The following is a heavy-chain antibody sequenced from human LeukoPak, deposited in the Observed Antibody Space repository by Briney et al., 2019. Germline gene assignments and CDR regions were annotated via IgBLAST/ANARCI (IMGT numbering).Heavy chain of an antibody. CDR1: GFTFGNSW. CDR2: INADGSTA. J-gene: IGHJ3*01. CDR3: VVVVEPPDSDGFDV. D-gene: IGHD1-14*01. V-gene: IGHV3-74*01. Sequence: PGGSLRLSCAASGFTFGNSWVHWVRQAPGEGLVGVSLINADGSTATYADSVKGRFTISRDNARNTLSLQMNSLTIEDTAVYYCVVVVEPPDSDGFDVWGQGTMITVSS.